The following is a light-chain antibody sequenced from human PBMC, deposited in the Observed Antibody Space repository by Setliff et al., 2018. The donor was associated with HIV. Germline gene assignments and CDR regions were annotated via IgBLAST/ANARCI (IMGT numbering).Light chain of an antibody. CDR3: CSFANNNTKV. CDR1: SGNLGSYDL. Sequence: QSALAQPASVSGSPGQSLTISRTGTSGNLGSYDLVSWYQQHPVKAPRLIICEVTKRPSGVSSQFSGSKSGNTASLTISGLQAEDEADYYCCSFANNNTKVFGGGTKVTVL. J-gene: IGLJ1*01. V-gene: IGLV2-23*02. CDR2: EVT.